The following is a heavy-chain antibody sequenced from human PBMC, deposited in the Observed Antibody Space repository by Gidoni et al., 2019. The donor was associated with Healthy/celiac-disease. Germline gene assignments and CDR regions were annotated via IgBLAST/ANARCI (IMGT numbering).Heavy chain of an antibody. CDR2: IIPIFGTA. D-gene: IGHD3-16*02. CDR1: GGTFRSYA. Sequence: QVQPVQPGAEVKTPGSSVKVSCKASGGTFRSYAISWVRQAPGQGLEWMGGIIPIFGTANYAQKFHGRVTITADESTSTAYMVLSSRRSEDTAVYYCARDPYDYVWGSYRPGAFDIWGQGTMVTVSS. CDR3: ARDPYDYVWGSYRPGAFDI. V-gene: IGHV1-69*01. J-gene: IGHJ3*02.